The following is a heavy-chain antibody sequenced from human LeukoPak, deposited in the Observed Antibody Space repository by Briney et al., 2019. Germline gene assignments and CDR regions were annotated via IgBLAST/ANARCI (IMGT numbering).Heavy chain of an antibody. J-gene: IGHJ4*02. D-gene: IGHD6-6*01. CDR2: ISGTAANT. CDR1: GITFSRYA. Sequence: GGSLRLSCAASGITFSRYAMSWVRQAPGKGLEWVSAISGTAANTNYADSVKGRFTISRDNSKNALYLQMNSLRADDTAVYYCAKEAIAHSSSDSWVEYWGQGTLVTVSS. V-gene: IGHV3-23*01. CDR3: AKEAIAHSSSDSWVEY.